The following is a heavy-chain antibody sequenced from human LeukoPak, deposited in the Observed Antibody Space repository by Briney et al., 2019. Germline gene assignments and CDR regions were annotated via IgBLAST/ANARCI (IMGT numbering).Heavy chain of an antibody. Sequence: PGRSLRLSCAPSGFMFNDYALHWFRHAPGKGLEWVSSISWNSGNMYYVDSVKGRFTISRDNAKNSLSLQMNSLKPEDTALYYCAKGPGLGAGKRYLDLWGRGTLVIVSS. CDR3: AKGPGLGAGKRYLDL. D-gene: IGHD6-13*01. J-gene: IGHJ2*01. V-gene: IGHV3-9*01. CDR2: ISWNSGNM. CDR1: GFMFNDYA.